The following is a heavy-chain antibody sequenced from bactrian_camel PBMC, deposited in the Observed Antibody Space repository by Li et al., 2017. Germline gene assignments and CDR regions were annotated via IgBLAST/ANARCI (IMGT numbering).Heavy chain of an antibody. V-gene: IGHV3S40*01. Sequence: EVQLVESGGGSVQAEGSLRLSCAASGYTNTKYEMGWFRQAPGKEREGVAAIDRTGATRYADTVKGRFTISRDNAKNTVYLQMNSLKSEDTALYYCATGRDYSDYVLPFNDWGQGTQVTVS. CDR2: IDRTGAT. J-gene: IGHJ4*01. CDR1: GYTNTKYE. CDR3: ATGRDYSDYVLPFND. D-gene: IGHD4*01.